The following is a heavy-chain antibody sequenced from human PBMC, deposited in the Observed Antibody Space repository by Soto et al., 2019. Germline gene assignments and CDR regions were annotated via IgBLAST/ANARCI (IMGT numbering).Heavy chain of an antibody. Sequence: PGGSLRLSCSASGFTFSSYAMHWVRQAPGKGLEYVSGISSNGGTTYYADSVKGRFTISRDKSKNTLYLQMNTLRREDTAVFYCLKGPLIAAAVIDLWGQGTLVTVYS. D-gene: IGHD6-13*01. CDR1: GFTFSSYA. CDR2: ISSNGGTT. CDR3: LKGPLIAAAVIDL. J-gene: IGHJ4*02. V-gene: IGHV3-64D*06.